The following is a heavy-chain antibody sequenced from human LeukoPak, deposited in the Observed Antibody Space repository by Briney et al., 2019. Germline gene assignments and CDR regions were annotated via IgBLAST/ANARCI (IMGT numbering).Heavy chain of an antibody. J-gene: IGHJ4*02. Sequence: GGSLRLSCAASGFTFSSYSMNWVRQAPGKGLEWVSYISSSSSTINYADSVKGRFTISRDNSKNTLYLQMNSLRAEDTAVYYCVRGSYGAYDYWGQGSLVTVSS. CDR1: GFTFSSYS. CDR3: VRGSYGAYDY. CDR2: ISSSSSTI. D-gene: IGHD4-17*01. V-gene: IGHV3-48*01.